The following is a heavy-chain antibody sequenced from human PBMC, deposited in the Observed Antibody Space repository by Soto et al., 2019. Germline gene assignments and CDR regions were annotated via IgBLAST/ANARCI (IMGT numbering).Heavy chain of an antibody. J-gene: IGHJ4*02. Sequence: EVQLVESGGGLVQPGGSLSLSCAASGFTFSSYSMNWVRQAPGKGLEWVSFISSSGRTIYDADSVKGRFTISRDNAKNSLYLQMISLRAEDTAVYYCATDWYGEKFDYWGQGILVTVSS. CDR3: ATDWYGEKFDY. CDR1: GFTFSSYS. D-gene: IGHD3-10*01. CDR2: ISSSGRTI. V-gene: IGHV3-48*01.